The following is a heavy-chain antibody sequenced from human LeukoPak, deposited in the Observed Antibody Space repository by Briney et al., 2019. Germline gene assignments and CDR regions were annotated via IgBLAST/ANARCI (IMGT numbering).Heavy chain of an antibody. D-gene: IGHD2-2*03. V-gene: IGHV4-39*01. CDR1: GGSISSSSYY. CDR2: IYYSGST. J-gene: IGHJ4*02. Sequence: SETLSLTCTVSGGSISSSSYYWSWIRQPPGKGLEWIGSIYYSGSTYYNPSLKSRVTISVDTSKNQFSLKLSSVTAADTAVYYCARLDAYFDYWGQGTLVTVSS. CDR3: ARLDAYFDY.